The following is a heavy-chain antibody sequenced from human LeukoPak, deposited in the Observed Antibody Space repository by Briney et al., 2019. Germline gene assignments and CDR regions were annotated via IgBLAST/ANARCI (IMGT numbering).Heavy chain of an antibody. V-gene: IGHV1-69*04. CDR1: GGTFSSYA. CDR2: IIPILGIA. J-gene: IGHJ4*02. D-gene: IGHD6-19*01. CDR3: ARDVEYSSERFNF. Sequence: ASVKVSCKASGGTFSSYAISWVRQAPGQGLEWMGRIIPILGIANYAQKFQGRVTMTRDTSISTAYMELNRLRSDDTAVYYCARDVEYSSERFNFWGQGTLVTVSS.